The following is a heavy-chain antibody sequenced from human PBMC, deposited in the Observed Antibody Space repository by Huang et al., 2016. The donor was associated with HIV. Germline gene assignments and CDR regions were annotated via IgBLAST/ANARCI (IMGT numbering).Heavy chain of an antibody. V-gene: IGHV4-39*01. CDR1: GGSIRSSDYH. D-gene: IGHD3-10*01. CDR2: IYHTVSP. CDR3: ARHREGPVAYYSGWGSHLNYMDV. J-gene: IGHJ6*03. Sequence: QLLLQESGPGLVKPSEALALTCAVSGGSIRSSDYHWGWIRQPPGKGLEWIGSIYHTVSPHDSPSLKSRVTIAVDTSKNLFFLNLTSMTAADTAVYYCARHREGPVAYYSGWGSHLNYMDVWGRGRTVVVSS.